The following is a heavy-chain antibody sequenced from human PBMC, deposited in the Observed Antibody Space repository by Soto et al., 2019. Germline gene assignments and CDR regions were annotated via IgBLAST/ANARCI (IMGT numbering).Heavy chain of an antibody. CDR1: GGSISSYY. J-gene: IGHJ5*02. CDR2: IYYSGST. CDR3: ARDSSGRGYEP. V-gene: IGHV4-59*01. Sequence: SETLSLTCTVSGGSISSYYWSWIRQPPGRGLEWIGYIYYSGSTNYNPSLKSRVTISIDTSKNQFSLKLSSVTAADTAVYYCARDSSGRGYEPWGQGTLVTVSS. D-gene: IGHD3-22*01.